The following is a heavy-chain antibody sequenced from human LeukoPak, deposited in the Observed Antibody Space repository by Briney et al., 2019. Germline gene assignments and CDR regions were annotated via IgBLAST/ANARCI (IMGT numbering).Heavy chain of an antibody. CDR2: IIPIFGIA. D-gene: IGHD6-19*01. CDR1: GGTFSSYA. V-gene: IGHV1-69*04. CDR3: ARDGGIAVADQVY. J-gene: IGHJ4*02. Sequence: SVKVSCKASGGTFSSYAISWVRQAPGQGLEWMGRIIPIFGIANYAQKFQGRVTITADKSTSTAYMELRSLRSDDTAVYYCARDGGIAVADQVYWGQGTLVTVSS.